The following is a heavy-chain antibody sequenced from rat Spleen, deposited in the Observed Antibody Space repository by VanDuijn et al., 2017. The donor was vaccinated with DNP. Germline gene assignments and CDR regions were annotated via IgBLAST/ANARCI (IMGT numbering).Heavy chain of an antibody. V-gene: IGHV5S11*01. Sequence: EVQLVESGGGLVQPGESLKLSCAASGFTFSHHYMAWVRQAPPKGLEWVASISTGSGNTYYRDSVKGRFTIFRDNAKSTLYLQMDSLRSEETATYYCARHGEVPMRYAMDAWGQGTSVTVSS. D-gene: IGHD2-6*01. CDR2: ISTGSGNT. CDR1: GFTFSHHY. CDR3: ARHGEVPMRYAMDA. J-gene: IGHJ4*01.